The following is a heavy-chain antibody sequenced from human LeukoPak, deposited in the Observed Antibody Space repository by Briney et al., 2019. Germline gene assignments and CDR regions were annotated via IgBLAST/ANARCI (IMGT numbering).Heavy chain of an antibody. CDR2: IYGST. CDR3: ARVDWSYYYYMDV. V-gene: IGHV4-59*04. J-gene: IGHJ6*03. Sequence: SETLSLTCTVSGGSISSYYWSWIRQPPGKGLEWIGSIYGSTYYNPSLKSRVTMSVDTSKNQVSLKLSSVKVADTAVYYCARVDWSYYYYMDVWGKGTTVTVSS. CDR1: GGSISSYY. D-gene: IGHD3-3*01.